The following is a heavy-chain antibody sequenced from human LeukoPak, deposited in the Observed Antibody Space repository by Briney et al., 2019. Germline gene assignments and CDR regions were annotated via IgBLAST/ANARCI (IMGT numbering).Heavy chain of an antibody. V-gene: IGHV1-46*03. D-gene: IGHD2-8*01. J-gene: IGHJ4*02. Sequence: ASVKVSCKTSGYTFISYYMHWVRQAPGQGREWMGIINPSSGSTGYPQKFQGRVTMNRDKSTRTVYMELSSLRSEDTAVYYCARVEGYCSNGVCYYYFDYWGQGTLVTVSS. CDR1: GYTFISYY. CDR3: ARVEGYCSNGVCYYYFDY. CDR2: INPSSGST.